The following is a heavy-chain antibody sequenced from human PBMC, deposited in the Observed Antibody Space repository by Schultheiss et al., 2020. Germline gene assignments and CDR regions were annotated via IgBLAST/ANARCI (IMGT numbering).Heavy chain of an antibody. J-gene: IGHJ3*02. V-gene: IGHV4-39*06. CDR2: IYYSGST. D-gene: IGHD3-22*01. Sequence: SATLSLTCAVYGGSFSGYYWGWIRQPPGKGLEWIGSIYYSGSTYYNPSLKSRVTISVDRSKNQFPLKLSSVTAADTAVYYCARSIVVVMHDGAFDIWGQGTMVTVSS. CDR3: ARSIVVVMHDGAFDI. CDR1: GGSFSGYY.